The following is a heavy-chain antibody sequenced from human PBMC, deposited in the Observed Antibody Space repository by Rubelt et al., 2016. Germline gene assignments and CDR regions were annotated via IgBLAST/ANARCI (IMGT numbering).Heavy chain of an antibody. D-gene: IGHD5-24*01. CDR3: ARALRLENFDY. J-gene: IGHJ4*02. CDR2: FSSSSSTI. V-gene: IGHV3-48*04. CDR1: GFTFSTYS. Sequence: EVQLVESGGTLVQPGGSLRLSCVASGFTFSTYSFNWVRQAPGKGLEWVSSFSSSSSTIYYADSGKGRFTISRDNAKNSLYLQMNSLRAEDTAVYYCARALRLENFDYWGQGTLVTVSS.